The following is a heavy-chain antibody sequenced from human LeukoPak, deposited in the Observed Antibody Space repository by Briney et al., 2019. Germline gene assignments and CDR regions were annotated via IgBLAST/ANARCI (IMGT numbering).Heavy chain of an antibody. Sequence: ASVKVSCKASGGTFSSYAISWVRQATGQGLEWMGWMNPDSGNTGYAQKFQGRVTMTRNTSISTAYMELSSLRSEDTAVYYCARRRGTFGGAGYYFSFWGQGTLVTVSS. CDR2: MNPDSGNT. CDR1: GGTFSSYA. D-gene: IGHD3-16*01. V-gene: IGHV1-8*02. CDR3: ARRRGTFGGAGYYFSF. J-gene: IGHJ4*02.